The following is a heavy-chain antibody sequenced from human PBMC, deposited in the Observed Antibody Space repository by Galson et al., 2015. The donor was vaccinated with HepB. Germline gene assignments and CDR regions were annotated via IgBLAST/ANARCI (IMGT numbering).Heavy chain of an antibody. Sequence: PALVKPTQTLTLPCTFSGFSLSTSGVGVGWIRQPPGKALEWLALIYRDDDKRYSPSLKSRLTITKDTSKNQVVLTMTNMDPVDTATYYCAHRVTGDNYYYMDVWGKGTTVTVSS. V-gene: IGHV2-5*02. J-gene: IGHJ6*03. CDR2: IYRDDDK. CDR3: AHRVTGDNYYYMDV. CDR1: GFSLSTSGVG. D-gene: IGHD7-27*01.